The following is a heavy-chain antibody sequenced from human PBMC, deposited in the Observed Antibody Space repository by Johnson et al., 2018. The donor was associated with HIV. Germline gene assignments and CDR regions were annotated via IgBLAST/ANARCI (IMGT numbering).Heavy chain of an antibody. J-gene: IGHJ3*02. D-gene: IGHD3-9*01. CDR1: GFTFSDHA. CDR3: ARDGPVDWVAAFDI. V-gene: IGHV3-23*04. Sequence: VQLVESGGGLVQPGGSLRLSCAGSGFTFSDHAMGWVRQAPGKGLEWVSSMSGSGAVTYYADSVKGRFTISRDNSKNRLFLQRNSLRAEDTAVYYCARDGPVDWVAAFDIWGQGTLVTVSS. CDR2: MSGSGAVT.